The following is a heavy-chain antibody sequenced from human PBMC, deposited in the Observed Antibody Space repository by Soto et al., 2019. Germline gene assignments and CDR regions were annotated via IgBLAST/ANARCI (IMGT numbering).Heavy chain of an antibody. D-gene: IGHD2-2*01. J-gene: IGHJ5*02. Sequence: QLQLQESGPGLVKPSETLSLTCTVSGGSISSSSYYWGWIRQPPGKGLEWIGSIYYSGSTYYNPSLKSRVTISVDTSKNQFSLKLSSVTAADTAVYYCASGVGADIVVVPAAIDWFDPWGQGTLVTVSS. V-gene: IGHV4-39*01. CDR1: GGSISSSSYY. CDR2: IYYSGST. CDR3: ASGVGADIVVVPAAIDWFDP.